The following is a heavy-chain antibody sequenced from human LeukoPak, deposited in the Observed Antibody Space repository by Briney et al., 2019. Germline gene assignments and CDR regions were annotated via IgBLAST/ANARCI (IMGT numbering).Heavy chain of an antibody. CDR3: ARGGSNVDY. CDR2: IYSSGTT. CDR1: GGSFSTHY. D-gene: IGHD1-14*01. Sequence: SETLSLTCTVSGGSFSTHYYSWIRQPAGKGLEWIGLIYSSGTTNYNPSLKSRVTISVDTSKNQFSLKLSSVTAADTAVYYCARGGSNVDYWGQGTLVTVSS. J-gene: IGHJ4*02. V-gene: IGHV4-4*07.